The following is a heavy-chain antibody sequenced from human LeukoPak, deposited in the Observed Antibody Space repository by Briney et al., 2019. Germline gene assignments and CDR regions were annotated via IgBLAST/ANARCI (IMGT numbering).Heavy chain of an antibody. CDR3: ARARGYNPRSLDY. J-gene: IGHJ4*02. CDR2: IIPIFGTA. D-gene: IGHD5-24*01. V-gene: IGHV1-69*05. Sequence: ASVKVSCKASGGTFSSYATSWVRQAPGQGLEWMGGIIPIFGTANYAQKFQGRVTITTDESTSTAYMELSSLRSEDTAVYYCARARGYNPRSLDYWGQGTLVTVSS. CDR1: GGTFSSYA.